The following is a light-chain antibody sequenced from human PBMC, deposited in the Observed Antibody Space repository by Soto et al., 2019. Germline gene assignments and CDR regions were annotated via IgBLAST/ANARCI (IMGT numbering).Light chain of an antibody. V-gene: IGKV1-5*01. CDR2: DAS. CDR3: QQFAISTT. CDR1: HNIERW. J-gene: IGKJ1*01. Sequence: IQMSPSPSNPFSLLWAKVNNNFRASHNIERWMAWYQQKPGKAPSLLIFDASTLHSGVPSRFSGSGSGTDFTLTISSLQPDDFATYYCQQFAISTTFGQGTKVDIK.